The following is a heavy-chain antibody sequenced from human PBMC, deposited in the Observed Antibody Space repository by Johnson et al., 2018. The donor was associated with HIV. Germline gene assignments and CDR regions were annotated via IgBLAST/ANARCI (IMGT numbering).Heavy chain of an antibody. CDR1: GFTFSSYA. V-gene: IGHV3-23*04. J-gene: IGHJ3*02. D-gene: IGHD4-17*01. CDR2: ISGSGGST. CDR3: AKLVGDYVSNAFDI. Sequence: VQLVESGGGLIQPGGSLRLSCAASGFTFSSYAMSWVRQAPGKGLEWVSAISGSGGSTYYADSVKGRFTISRDNSKNTLYLQMNRPSPEDTGVYYCAKLVGDYVSNAFDIWGQGTMVTVSS.